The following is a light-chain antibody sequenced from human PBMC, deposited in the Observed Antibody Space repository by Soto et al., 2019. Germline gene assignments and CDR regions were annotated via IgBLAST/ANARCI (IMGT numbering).Light chain of an antibody. V-gene: IGKV3-20*01. J-gene: IGKJ5*01. CDR2: DTS. CDR1: QSVSSSY. CDR3: QQYGTSEII. Sequence: EIVLTQSPGTLSFSPGERATLSCRASQSVSSSYLAWYQQKPGQAPRLLIYDTSSRASGIPDRFSGSGSGTDFTLTISRLETEDFAVFYCQQYGTSEIIFGQGTRLEIK.